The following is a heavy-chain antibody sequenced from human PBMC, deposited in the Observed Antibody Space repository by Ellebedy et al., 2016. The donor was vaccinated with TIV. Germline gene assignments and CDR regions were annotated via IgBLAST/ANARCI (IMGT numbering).Heavy chain of an antibody. V-gene: IGHV4-4*07. CDR3: AAGWVPAAPLQP. Sequence: MPSETLSLTCTVSGSSISSYYRSCIRQLALTGLAWIGRFYTSASTNHNPSLKSRVTMSVDTSKNQFSLKLSSVTAAGTAVYYCAAGWVPAAPLQPWGQGTRVTVSS. J-gene: IGHJ5*02. CDR2: FYTSAST. CDR1: GSSISSYY. D-gene: IGHD2-2*01.